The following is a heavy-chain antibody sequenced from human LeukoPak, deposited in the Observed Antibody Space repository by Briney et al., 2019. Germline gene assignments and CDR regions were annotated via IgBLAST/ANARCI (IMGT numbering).Heavy chain of an antibody. CDR1: GYSISGGYY. Sequence: SETLSLTCTVSGYSISGGYYWGWIRQPPGKGLEWIGSIYHSGSTYYNPSLKSRVTISVDTFKNQFSLKLSSVTAADTAVYYCAREGQWLVRSDYWGQGTLVTVSS. D-gene: IGHD6-19*01. CDR2: IYHSGST. J-gene: IGHJ4*02. V-gene: IGHV4-38-2*02. CDR3: AREGQWLVRSDY.